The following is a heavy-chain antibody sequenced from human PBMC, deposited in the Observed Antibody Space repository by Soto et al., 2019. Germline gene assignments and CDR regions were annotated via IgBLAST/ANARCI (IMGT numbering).Heavy chain of an antibody. CDR3: AKGAIAAAGTSDGRLDY. Sequence: QVQLVESGGGVVQPGRSLRLSCAASGFTFSSYGMHWVRQAPGKGLEWVAVISYEGSNKYYEDSVKGRFTISKDNSKRPFELQMNTLGAEARAVVYWAKGAIAAAGTSDGRLDYWGQGTMVTFSS. CDR1: GFTFSSYG. CDR2: ISYEGSNK. V-gene: IGHV3-30*18. D-gene: IGHD6-13*01. J-gene: IGHJ4*02.